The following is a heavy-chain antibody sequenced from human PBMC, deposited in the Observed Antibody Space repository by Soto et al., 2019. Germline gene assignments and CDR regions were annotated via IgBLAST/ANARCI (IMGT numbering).Heavy chain of an antibody. D-gene: IGHD3-9*01. CDR3: ARVGRGIFYYYYGMDV. J-gene: IGHJ6*02. CDR1: GGSISSGDYY. V-gene: IGHV4-30-4*01. Sequence: PSETLSLTCTVSGGSISSGDYYWSWIRQPPGKGLEWIGYIYYSGSTYYNPSLKSRVTISVDTSKNQFSLKLSSVTAADTAVYYCARVGRGIFYYYYGMDVWGQGTTVTVSS. CDR2: IYYSGST.